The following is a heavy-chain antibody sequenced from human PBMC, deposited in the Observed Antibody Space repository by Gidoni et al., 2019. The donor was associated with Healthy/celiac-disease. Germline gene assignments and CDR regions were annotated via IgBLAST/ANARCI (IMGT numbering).Heavy chain of an antibody. Sequence: EVQLVESGGGLVQPGGSLRLSCAASGFTFSSYSMNWVRQAPGKGLEWVSYISSSSSTIYYADSVKGRFTISRDNAKNSLYLQMNSLRAEDTAVYYCARGTIALEGGVYYFDYWGQGTLVTVSS. CDR1: GFTFSSYS. J-gene: IGHJ4*02. V-gene: IGHV3-48*01. CDR3: ARGTIALEGGVYYFDY. CDR2: ISSSSSTI. D-gene: IGHD1-1*01.